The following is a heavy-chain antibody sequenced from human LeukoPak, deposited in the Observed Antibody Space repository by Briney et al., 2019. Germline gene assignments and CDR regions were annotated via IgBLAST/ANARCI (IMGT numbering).Heavy chain of an antibody. CDR2: ISYDGSNE. D-gene: IGHD2-2*02. V-gene: IGHV3-30*04. J-gene: IGHJ6*03. CDR3: ARALVVPAAIIFDYYYYYMDV. Sequence: GGSLRLSCAASGFTFSSYVMHWVRQAPGKGLEWVAIISYDGSNEYYADSVKGRFTISRDNSKNTLYLQMNSLRAADTAVYYCARALVVPAAIIFDYYYYYMDVWGKGTTVTVSS. CDR1: GFTFSSYV.